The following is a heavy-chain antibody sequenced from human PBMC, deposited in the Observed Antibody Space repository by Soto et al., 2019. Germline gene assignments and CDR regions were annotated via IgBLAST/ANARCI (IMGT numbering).Heavy chain of an antibody. CDR2: ISSSSSYI. CDR1: GFTFSSYS. J-gene: IGHJ4*02. Sequence: EVQPVESGGGLVKPGGSLRLSCAASGFTFSSYSMNLVRQAPGKGLELVSSISSSSSYIYYADSVKGRFTISRDNAKNSLYMQMNSLRAEDTAVYDCARARTTGLDYWGQGTLVTVSS. CDR3: ARARTTGLDY. V-gene: IGHV3-21*01.